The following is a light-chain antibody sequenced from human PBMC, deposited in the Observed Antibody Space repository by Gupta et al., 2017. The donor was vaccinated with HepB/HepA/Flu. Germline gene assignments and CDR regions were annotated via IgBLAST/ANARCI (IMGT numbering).Light chain of an antibody. Sequence: QSVLTQPPSASGTPGQRVTISCSGTSSNIGGNFVYWYQQFPGTAPNLLIYRNNQRPSGVPDRLSGSKSGTSASLAISGVRSEDELDYYCATWDDSLNNVVFGGGTKLTVL. J-gene: IGLJ2*01. CDR3: ATWDDSLNNVV. CDR2: RNN. CDR1: SSNIGGNF. V-gene: IGLV1-47*01.